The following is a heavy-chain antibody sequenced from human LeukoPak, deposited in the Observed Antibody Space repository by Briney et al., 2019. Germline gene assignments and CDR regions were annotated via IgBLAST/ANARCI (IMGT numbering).Heavy chain of an antibody. CDR1: GLTFNTYA. Sequence: GGSLRLSCAASGLTFNTYAMSWVRQAPGKGLQWVSTVSGSGAGTFYGDSVKGRFAISTDNSKNTLYLQMNSLRVEDTAVYFCAARKVRGVWFYLDYWGQGTLVTVSS. CDR3: AARKVRGVWFYLDY. J-gene: IGHJ4*02. CDR2: VSGSGAGT. D-gene: IGHD3-10*01. V-gene: IGHV3-23*02.